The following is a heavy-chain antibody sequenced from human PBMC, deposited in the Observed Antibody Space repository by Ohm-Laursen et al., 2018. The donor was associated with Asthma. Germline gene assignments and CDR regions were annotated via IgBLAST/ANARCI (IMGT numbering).Heavy chain of an antibody. CDR1: GFTFSSYG. Sequence: SLRLSCAASGFTFSSYGMHWVRQAPGKGLEWVAVISYDGSNKYYADSVKGRFTISRDNSKNTLYLQMNSLRAEDTAVYYCAKDHRTTSVRYYYYGMDVWGQGTTVTVSS. CDR2: ISYDGSNK. V-gene: IGHV3-30*18. J-gene: IGHJ6*02. D-gene: IGHD1-7*01. CDR3: AKDHRTTSVRYYYYGMDV.